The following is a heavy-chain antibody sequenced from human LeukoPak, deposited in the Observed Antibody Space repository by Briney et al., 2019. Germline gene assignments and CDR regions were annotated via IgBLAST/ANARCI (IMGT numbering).Heavy chain of an antibody. CDR3: ARGGGNYYDSSGYFDY. Sequence: PGGSLRLSCAASGFTVSSNYMSWVRQAPGKGLGWVSVIYSGGSTYYADSVKGRFTISRDNSKNTLYLQMNSLRAEDTAVYYCARGGGNYYDSSGYFDYWGQGTLVTVSS. D-gene: IGHD3-22*01. V-gene: IGHV3-66*01. CDR1: GFTVSSNY. CDR2: IYSGGST. J-gene: IGHJ4*02.